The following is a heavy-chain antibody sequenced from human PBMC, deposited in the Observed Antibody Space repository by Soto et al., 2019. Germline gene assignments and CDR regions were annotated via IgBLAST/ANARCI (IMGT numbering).Heavy chain of an antibody. Sequence: EVQLVESGGGLVQPGRSLRLSCAASGFTFDDYAMHWVRQAPGKGLEWVSGISWNSGSIGYADSVKGRFTISRDNAKNSLYLQMNSLRAEDTALYYCAKDIGRWRRFSWFDPWGQGTLVTVSS. V-gene: IGHV3-9*01. CDR1: GFTFDDYA. J-gene: IGHJ5*02. CDR3: AKDIGRWRRFSWFDP. CDR2: ISWNSGSI. D-gene: IGHD5-12*01.